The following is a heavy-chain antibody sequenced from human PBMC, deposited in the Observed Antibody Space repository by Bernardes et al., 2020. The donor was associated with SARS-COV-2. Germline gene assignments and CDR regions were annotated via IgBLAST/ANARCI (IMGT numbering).Heavy chain of an antibody. J-gene: IGHJ1*01. Sequence: GGSLRLSCAASGFTFRDYTLHWVRQAPGKGLAWVAVLWHDGRRAYYVDSVKGRFAISRDNSNNTLYIQMNNLRVEDTALYRCATEDGEWLECWGQGTLVTVSS. V-gene: IGHV3-33*01. CDR1: GFTFRDYT. D-gene: IGHD4-17*01. CDR2: LWHDGRRA. CDR3: ATEDGEWLEC.